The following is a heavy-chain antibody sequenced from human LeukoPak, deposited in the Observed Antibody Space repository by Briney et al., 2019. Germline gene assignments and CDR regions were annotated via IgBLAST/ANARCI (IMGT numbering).Heavy chain of an antibody. CDR3: AARYSSGWPYFDY. V-gene: IGHV3-23*01. D-gene: IGHD6-19*01. CDR2: ISGSGGST. Sequence: PGGSLRLSCAASGFTFSSYAMSWVRQAPGKGLEWVSAISGSGGSTYYADSVKGRFTISRDNSKNTLYLQVNSLRAEDTAVYYCAARYSSGWPYFDYWGQGTLVTVSS. CDR1: GFTFSSYA. J-gene: IGHJ4*02.